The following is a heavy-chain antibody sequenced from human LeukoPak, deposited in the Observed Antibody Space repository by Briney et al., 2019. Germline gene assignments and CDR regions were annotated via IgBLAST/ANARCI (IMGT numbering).Heavy chain of an antibody. CDR1: GGSISSYC. J-gene: IGHJ4*02. Sequence: SETLSLTCTVSGGSISSYCWSWIRQPPGKGLEWIGYIFYSGSTNYNPSLKSRVTISVDTSKNQFSLKLSSVTAADTAVYYCARDPDYWGQGTLVTVSS. CDR3: ARDPDY. V-gene: IGHV4-59*12. CDR2: IFYSGST.